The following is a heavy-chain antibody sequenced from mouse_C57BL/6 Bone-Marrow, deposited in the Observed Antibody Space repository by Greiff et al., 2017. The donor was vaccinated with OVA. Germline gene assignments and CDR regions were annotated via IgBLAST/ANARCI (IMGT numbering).Heavy chain of an antibody. V-gene: IGHV5-6*01. J-gene: IGHJ3*01. CDR3: ARLVRALFAY. Sequence: EVHLVESGGDLVKPGGSLKLSCAASGFTFSSYGMSWVRQTPDKRLEWVATISSGGSYTYYPDSVKGRFTISRDNAKNTLYLQMSSLKSEDTAMYYCARLVRALFAYWGQGTLVTVSA. CDR2: ISSGGSYT. CDR1: GFTFSSYG.